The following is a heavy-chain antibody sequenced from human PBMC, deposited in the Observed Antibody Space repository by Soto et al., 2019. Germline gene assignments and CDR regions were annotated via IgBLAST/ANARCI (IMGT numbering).Heavy chain of an antibody. CDR3: ARGRGDIVVVPAATKAFDY. CDR1: GGSFSGYY. CDR2: INHSGNT. Sequence: SETLSLTCAVYGGSFSGYYWSWIRQPPGKGLEWIGEINHSGNTNYNPSLKSRVTISVDTSKNQFSLKLSSVTAADTAVYYCARGRGDIVVVPAATKAFDYWGQGTMVTVSS. V-gene: IGHV4-34*01. J-gene: IGHJ4*02. D-gene: IGHD2-2*01.